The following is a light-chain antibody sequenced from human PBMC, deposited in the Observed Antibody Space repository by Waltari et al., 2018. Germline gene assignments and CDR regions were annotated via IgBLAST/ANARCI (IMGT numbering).Light chain of an antibody. CDR1: SGPVPTTSS. CDR3: LMYMGSGIWV. V-gene: IGLV8-61*01. Sequence: QAVVTQEPSLSVSPGGTVTLTCALSSGPVPTTSSATCDHQSPVQTPLTLVYKGNSRSSGVPDRFSGSILGNKAALTITGAQADDESDYYCLMYMGSGIWVFGGGTKLTVL. CDR2: KGN. J-gene: IGLJ3*02.